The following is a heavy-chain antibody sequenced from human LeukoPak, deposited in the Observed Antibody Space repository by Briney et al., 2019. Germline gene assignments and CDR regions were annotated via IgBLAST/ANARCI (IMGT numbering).Heavy chain of an antibody. V-gene: IGHV1-2*02. Sequence: ASVKVSCKASGYTFTGYYMRWVRQAPGQGLEWMGWINPNSGGTNYAQKFQGRVTMTRDTSISTAYMELSRLRSDDTAVYYCAKPRGSYGSGSYLLDYWGQGTLVTVSS. CDR1: GYTFTGYY. D-gene: IGHD3-10*01. J-gene: IGHJ4*02. CDR3: AKPRGSYGSGSYLLDY. CDR2: INPNSGGT.